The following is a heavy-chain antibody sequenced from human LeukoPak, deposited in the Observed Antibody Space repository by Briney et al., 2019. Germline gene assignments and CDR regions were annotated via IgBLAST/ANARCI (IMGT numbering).Heavy chain of an antibody. D-gene: IGHD6-6*01. CDR1: GGPIGSSSYY. J-gene: IGHJ4*02. Sequence: SETLSLTCTVSGGPIGSSSYYWGWIRQPPGKGLEWIGSIYYSGSTYYNPSLKSRVTISVDTSKNQFSLKLSSVTAADTAVYYCARRGIATRTSLLDYWGQGTLVTVSS. V-gene: IGHV4-39*01. CDR2: IYYSGST. CDR3: ARRGIATRTSLLDY.